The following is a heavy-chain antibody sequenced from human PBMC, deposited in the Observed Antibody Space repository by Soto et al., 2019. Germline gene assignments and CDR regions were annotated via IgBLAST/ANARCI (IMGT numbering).Heavy chain of an antibody. D-gene: IGHD6-19*01. J-gene: IGHJ5*02. Sequence: QLQLQESGPGLVKPSETLSLTCSVSGGSISSSSCYWGWIRQPPGKGLEWIGSIYYSGSIYYNPSLKSRVTISVDTSKNQFSLKLSSVTAAETAVYYCARQSSGWYNWFDPWGQGTLVTVSS. CDR1: GGSISSSSCY. CDR2: IYYSGSI. CDR3: ARQSSGWYNWFDP. V-gene: IGHV4-39*01.